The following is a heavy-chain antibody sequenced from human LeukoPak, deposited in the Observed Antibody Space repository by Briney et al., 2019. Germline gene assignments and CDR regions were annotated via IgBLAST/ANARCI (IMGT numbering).Heavy chain of an antibody. CDR2: ISAYNGNT. Sequence: ASVKVSCKASGYTFTSYGISWVRQAPGQGLEWMGWISAYNGNTNYAQKLQGRVTMTTDTSTSTAYMELRSLRSDDTAVYYCARDPGVAAADSYYYYYMDVWGKGTMVTVSS. CDR3: ARDPGVAAADSYYYYYMDV. CDR1: GYTFTSYG. J-gene: IGHJ6*03. D-gene: IGHD6-13*01. V-gene: IGHV1-18*01.